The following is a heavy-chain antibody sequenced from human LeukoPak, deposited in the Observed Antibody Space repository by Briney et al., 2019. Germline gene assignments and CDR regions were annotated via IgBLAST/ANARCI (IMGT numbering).Heavy chain of an antibody. CDR1: GFTFSSYG. CDR3: AKDLEALKSPSN. V-gene: IGHV3-30*18. CDR2: ISYDGSNK. J-gene: IGHJ4*02. D-gene: IGHD3-3*02. Sequence: GRSLRLSCAASGFTFSSYGMHWVRQAPGKGLEWVAVISYDGSNKYYADSVKGRFTISRDNSKNTLYLQMNSLRAEDTAVYYCAKDLEALKSPSNWGQGTLVTVSS.